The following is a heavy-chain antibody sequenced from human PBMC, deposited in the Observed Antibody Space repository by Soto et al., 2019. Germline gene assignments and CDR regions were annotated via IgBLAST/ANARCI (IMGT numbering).Heavy chain of an antibody. D-gene: IGHD3-22*01. CDR3: ASHYDSSGYYYRGLDY. CDR2: IIRIFGTA. V-gene: IGHV1-69*12. J-gene: IGHJ4*02. Sequence: QVQLVQSGAEVKKLGSSVKVSCKASGGTFSSYAISWVRQAPGQGLEWMGGIIRIFGTADYAQKFQGRVTITADESTSTAYMELSSLRYEDTAVYYCASHYDSSGYYYRGLDYWGQGTLVTVCS. CDR1: GGTFSSYA.